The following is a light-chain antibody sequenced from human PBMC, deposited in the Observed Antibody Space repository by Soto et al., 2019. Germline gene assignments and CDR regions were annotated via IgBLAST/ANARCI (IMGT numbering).Light chain of an antibody. CDR2: DVS. J-gene: IGLJ2*01. CDR3: SSYASSGIEV. Sequence: QSALTQPASVSGSPGQSITISCTGTSSDVGGYNYVVWYQQHPGKAPRVLIHDVSRRPSGVSNRFSGSKSGDTASLTISGLQAEDEADYYCSSYASSGIEVFGGGTKLTVL. CDR1: SSDVGGYNY. V-gene: IGLV2-14*01.